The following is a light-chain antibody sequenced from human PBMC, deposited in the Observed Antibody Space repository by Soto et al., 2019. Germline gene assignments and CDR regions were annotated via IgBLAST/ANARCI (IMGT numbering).Light chain of an antibody. J-gene: IGLJ2*01. CDR3: VAWDDSLNGYVV. CDR1: SSNIGSNT. V-gene: IGLV1-44*01. CDR2: SNN. Sequence: QSVLTQPPSASGTPGQRVTISCSGSSSNIGSNTVNWYQQLPGTAPKLVIYSNNQRPSGVPDRISGSKSGTSASLAISGLQSEDEADYYCVAWDDSLNGYVVFGGGT.